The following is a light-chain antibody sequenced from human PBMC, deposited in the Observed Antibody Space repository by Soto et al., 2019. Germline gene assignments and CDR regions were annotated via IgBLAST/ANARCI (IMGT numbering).Light chain of an antibody. Sequence: EIVVTQSTATLALSPGERATLSCRASQSVSSNLAWYQQKPGQAPRLPIYDASYRATGIPARFSGSGSGTDFTLTINSLEPEDLGVYYCQHRREWPPGATFGGGTKV. CDR3: QHRREWPPGAT. CDR1: QSVSSN. V-gene: IGKV3-11*01. J-gene: IGKJ4*01. CDR2: DAS.